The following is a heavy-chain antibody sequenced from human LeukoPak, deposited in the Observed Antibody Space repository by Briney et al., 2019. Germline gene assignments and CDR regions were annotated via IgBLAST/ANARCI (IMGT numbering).Heavy chain of an antibody. D-gene: IGHD1-26*01. J-gene: IGHJ4*02. CDR1: GFTFSSYD. Sequence: GGSLRLSCAASGFTFSSYDMHWVCQATGKGLEWVSAIGVAANTFYSGSVKGRFTISRENAKNSLYLLMTSLRAEDTAVYYCARQNTPHGNFDYWGQGILVTVSS. CDR2: IGVAANT. CDR3: ARQNTPHGNFDY. V-gene: IGHV3-13*01.